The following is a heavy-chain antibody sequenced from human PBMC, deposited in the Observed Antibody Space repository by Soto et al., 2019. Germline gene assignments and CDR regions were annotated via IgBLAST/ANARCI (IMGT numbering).Heavy chain of an antibody. D-gene: IGHD3-10*01. V-gene: IGHV3-23*01. CDR2: ISGSGGST. J-gene: IGHJ4*02. CDR3: AKMPVYYGSGSYLVGPFDY. Sequence: GGSLRLSCAASRFTFNSYAMSWVRQAPGKGLEWVSAISGSGGSTYYADSVKGRFTISRDNSKNTLYLQMNSLRAEDTAVYYCAKMPVYYGSGSYLVGPFDYWGQGTLVTVSS. CDR1: RFTFNSYA.